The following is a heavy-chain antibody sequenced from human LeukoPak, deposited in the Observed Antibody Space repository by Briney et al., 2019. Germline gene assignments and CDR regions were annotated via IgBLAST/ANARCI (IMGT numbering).Heavy chain of an antibody. CDR2: FYHSGST. CDR3: ARGQLLPVFDF. D-gene: IGHD1-14*01. J-gene: IGHJ4*02. V-gene: IGHV4-59*01. Sequence: PSETLSVICSVSGGFNTHYYWSWIRQPPGKGLEWIGYFYHSGSTNYNPSLKSRVTISVDTSKNPFSLKLSSVTAADTAVYYCARGQLLPVFDFWGQGTLVTVSS. CDR1: GGFNTHYY.